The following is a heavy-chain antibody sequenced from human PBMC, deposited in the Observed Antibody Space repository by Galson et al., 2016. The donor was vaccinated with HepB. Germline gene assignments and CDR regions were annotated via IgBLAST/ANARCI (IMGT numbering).Heavy chain of an antibody. V-gene: IGHV2-5*02. J-gene: IGHJ4*02. D-gene: IGHD3/OR15-3a*01. CDR2: IYWDDED. CDR3: AHRGRTRYFDT. Sequence: PALVKPTQTLTLTCSVSGISVTSFEVGVGWIRQSPGKAPEWLAIIYWDDEDRYSPSLKSRLTITQYTSKNQVVLTMINMDPEDTATYYCAHRGRTRYFDTWGQGTLVTVSS. CDR1: GISVTSFEVG.